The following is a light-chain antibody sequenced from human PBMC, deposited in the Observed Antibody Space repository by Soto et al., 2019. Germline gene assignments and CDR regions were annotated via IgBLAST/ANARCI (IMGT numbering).Light chain of an antibody. CDR1: QSVSSNY. J-gene: IGKJ1*01. CDR2: GAS. Sequence: EIVFTQSPGTLSLSPGERAALSCRASQSVSSNYLAWYQQKPGQAPRLLIYGASSRATGIPDRFSGSASGTDFTLTVSRLEPEDFAVYYCQQYAYSPWTFGQGTKVDIK. V-gene: IGKV3-20*01. CDR3: QQYAYSPWT.